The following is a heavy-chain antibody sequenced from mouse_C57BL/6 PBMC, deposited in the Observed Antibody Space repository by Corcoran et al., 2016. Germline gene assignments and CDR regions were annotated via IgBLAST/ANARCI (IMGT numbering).Heavy chain of an antibody. CDR2: IYPGDGDT. V-gene: IGHV1-80*01. CDR1: GYAFSSYW. Sequence: QVQLQQSGAELVKPGASVKISCKASGYAFSSYWMNWVKQRPGKGLEWIGQIYPGDGDTNYNGKFKGKATLTADNSSSTAYMQRSSLTSEDSAVYFCTREIQGNYAMDYGGQGTSVTVSS. CDR3: TREIQGNYAMDY. J-gene: IGHJ4*01.